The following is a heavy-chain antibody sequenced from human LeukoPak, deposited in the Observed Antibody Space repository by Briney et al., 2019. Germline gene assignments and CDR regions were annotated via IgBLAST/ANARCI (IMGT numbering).Heavy chain of an antibody. J-gene: IGHJ5*02. CDR1: GGSISNGGYY. CDR2: IYYSGST. V-gene: IGHV4-31*03. D-gene: IGHD2-15*01. Sequence: SETLSLTCTVSGGSISNGGYYWSWIRQHPGKGLEWIGYIYYSGSTYYNPSLKSRVTISVDTSKNQFSLKLSSVTAADTAVYYCARWGLYCSGGSCYWFDPWGQGTLVTVSS. CDR3: ARWGLYCSGGSCYWFDP.